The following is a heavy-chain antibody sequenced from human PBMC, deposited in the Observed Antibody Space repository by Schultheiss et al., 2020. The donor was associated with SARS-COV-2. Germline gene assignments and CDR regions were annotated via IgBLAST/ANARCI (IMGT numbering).Heavy chain of an antibody. J-gene: IGHJ6*02. V-gene: IGHV4-30-4*01. CDR1: GGSISSGDYY. Sequence: SQTLSLTCTVSGGSISSGDYYWSWIRQPPGKGLEWIGYIYYSGSTYYNPSLKSRVTISVDTSKNQFSLNLDSVTAADTAVYYCARQVSEGMDVWGQGTTVTVSS. CDR2: IYYSGST. CDR3: ARQVSEGMDV.